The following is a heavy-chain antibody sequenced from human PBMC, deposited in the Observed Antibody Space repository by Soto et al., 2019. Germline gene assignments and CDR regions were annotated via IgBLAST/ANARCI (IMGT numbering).Heavy chain of an antibody. Sequence: GGSLRLSCAASGFTFSSYGMHWVRQAPGKGLEWVAVISYDGSNKYYADSVKGRFTISRDNSKNTLYLQMNSLRAEDTAVYYCAKDGLAAANNYYYYMDVWGKGTTVTVSS. V-gene: IGHV3-30*18. CDR2: ISYDGSNK. D-gene: IGHD6-13*01. CDR1: GFTFSSYG. J-gene: IGHJ6*03. CDR3: AKDGLAAANNYYYYMDV.